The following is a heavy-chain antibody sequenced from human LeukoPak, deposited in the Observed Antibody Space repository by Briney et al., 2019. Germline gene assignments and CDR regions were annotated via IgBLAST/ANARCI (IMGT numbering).Heavy chain of an antibody. V-gene: IGHV3-48*01. CDR1: GFTFSNFI. CDR3: ARGFPARRGAFDI. D-gene: IGHD6-6*01. CDR2: IGNGNSPI. J-gene: IGHJ3*02. Sequence: PGRSLRLSCAASGFTFSNFIMNWVRQAPGKGLEWVSYIGNGNSPIYYADSVKGRFTISRDNAKNSLYLQMYSLRAEDTAIYYCARGFPARRGAFDIWGQGTKVTVSS.